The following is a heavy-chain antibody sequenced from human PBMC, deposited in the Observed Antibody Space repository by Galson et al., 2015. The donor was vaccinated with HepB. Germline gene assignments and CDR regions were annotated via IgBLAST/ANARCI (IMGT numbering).Heavy chain of an antibody. V-gene: IGHV3-33*02. CDR3: ARDGSHYELDL. CDR1: GFTLRRFG. CDR2: VKSPVSGLDWLSFRKSSGSDK. Sequence: SLRLSCAASGFTLRRFGMHWVRRAPGRGLAWISFVKSPVSGLDWLSFRKSSGSDKTYANAVKGRFTISRDDSTKTIFLQMESLRVDDTAVYYCARDGSHYELDLWGQGTRVTVSS. D-gene: IGHD2-15*01. J-gene: IGHJ5*02.